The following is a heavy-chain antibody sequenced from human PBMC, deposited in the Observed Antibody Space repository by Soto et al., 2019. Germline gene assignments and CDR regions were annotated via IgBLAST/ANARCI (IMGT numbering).Heavy chain of an antibody. CDR1: EFTFSTYA. D-gene: IGHD3-9*01. J-gene: IGHJ4*02. Sequence: PGGSLRLSCAASEFTFSTYAMSWVRQAPGKGLEWVSSIGSGGSPTYYADSVKGRFTISRDNSKNTLYLQMNSLRAEDMAVYYCAKGALSTYFDWGQGTLVTVSS. V-gene: IGHV3-23*01. CDR2: IGSGGSPT. CDR3: AKGALSTYFD.